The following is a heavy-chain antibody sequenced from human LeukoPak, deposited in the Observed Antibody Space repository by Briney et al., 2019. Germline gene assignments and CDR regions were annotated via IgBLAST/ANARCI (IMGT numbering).Heavy chain of an antibody. Sequence: SETLSLTCTVSGDSISNYYWSWIRQPPGKGLEWIGYIYYSGSTNYNPSLKSRVTISVDTSKNQFSLKLSSVIAADTAVYYCARGSSGYYPYYYYYMDVWGKGTTVTVSS. D-gene: IGHD3-3*01. J-gene: IGHJ6*03. CDR3: ARGSSGYYPYYYYYMDV. CDR1: GDSISNYY. CDR2: IYYSGST. V-gene: IGHV4-59*01.